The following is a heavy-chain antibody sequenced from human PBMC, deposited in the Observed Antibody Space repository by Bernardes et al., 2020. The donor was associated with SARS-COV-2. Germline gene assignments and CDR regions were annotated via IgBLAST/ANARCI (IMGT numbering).Heavy chain of an antibody. CDR1: GVVFTTQK. D-gene: IGHD1-20*01. J-gene: IGHJ4*02. CDR3: AKYISPGITDTFDY. CDR2: ITESPATM. V-gene: IGHV3-48*01. Sequence: GGSLRLSCVVSGVVFTTQKINWVRQAPGKGLEWVALITESPATMYHADSVKGRFTVSRDIARKTVYLQMNSLRAEDTAVYYCAKYISPGITDTFDYWGQGTLVTVSS.